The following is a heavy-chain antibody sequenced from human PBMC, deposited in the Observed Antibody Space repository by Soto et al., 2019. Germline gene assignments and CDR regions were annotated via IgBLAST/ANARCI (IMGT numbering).Heavy chain of an antibody. CDR3: ARSSGGNFGIIIEGTNWFAT. CDR2: INPHGGST. Sequence: GSSVKVSCKAPRDTFTSYYINWVRQAPGQGLEWIGVINPHGGSTVYAQKFQGRVTMTRDTSASTVYMELSSLRSEETAVYYCARSSGGNFGIIIEGTNWFATWGQGTLVTVSA. CDR1: RDTFTSYY. V-gene: IGHV1-46*01. D-gene: IGHD1-26*01. J-gene: IGHJ5*02.